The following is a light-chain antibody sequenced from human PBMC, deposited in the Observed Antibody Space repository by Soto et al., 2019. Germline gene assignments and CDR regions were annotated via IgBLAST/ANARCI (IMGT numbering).Light chain of an antibody. CDR2: AAY. CDR3: QRSYSTQWT. J-gene: IGKJ1*01. CDR1: QSISSY. V-gene: IGKV1-39*01. Sequence: DIQMTQSPSSLSASVGDRVTITCRASQSISSYLNWYQQKPGKAPKLLIYAAYSLQSGVPSRFSGSGSGTVFTLTISSLQPEDFATYYCQRSYSTQWTFGQGTKVEIK.